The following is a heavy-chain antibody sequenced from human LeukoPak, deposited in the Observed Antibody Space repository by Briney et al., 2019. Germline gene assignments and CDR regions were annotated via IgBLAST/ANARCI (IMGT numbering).Heavy chain of an antibody. V-gene: IGHV1-3*01. J-gene: IGHJ5*02. CDR2: INAGNGNT. D-gene: IGHD1-1*01. CDR3: ARDRQYNWNDVSWFDP. CDR1: GYTFTGYY. Sequence: ASVKVSCKASGYTFTGYYMHWVRQAPGQRLEWMGWINAGNGNTKYSQKFQGRVTITRDISANTAYMELSSLRSEDTALYYCARDRQYNWNDVSWFDPWGQGTLVTVSS.